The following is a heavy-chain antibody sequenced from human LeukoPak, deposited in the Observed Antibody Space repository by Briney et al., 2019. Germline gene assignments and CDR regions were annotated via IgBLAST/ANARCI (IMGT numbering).Heavy chain of an antibody. Sequence: ASVKVSCKASGYTFTGYCMHWVRQAPGQGLEWMGWINPNSGGTNYAQKFQGRVTMTRDTSISTAYMELSRLRSDDTAVYYCAREKRRYCSGGSCYSHYYMDVWGKGTTVTVSS. V-gene: IGHV1-2*02. CDR1: GYTFTGYC. CDR3: AREKRRYCSGGSCYSHYYMDV. D-gene: IGHD2-15*01. J-gene: IGHJ6*03. CDR2: INPNSGGT.